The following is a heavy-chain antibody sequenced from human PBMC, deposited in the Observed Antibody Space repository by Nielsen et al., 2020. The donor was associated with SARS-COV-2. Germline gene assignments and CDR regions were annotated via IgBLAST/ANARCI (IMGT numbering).Heavy chain of an antibody. CDR1: SGTISRSY. D-gene: IGHD3-10*01. CDR2: VHYSGKT. Sequence: SETLSLTCSVSSGTISRSYWTWIRQSPGKGLEWISYVHYSGKTTYNPALKSRVTMSVDTSMNQFSLHLNSVTAADTAVYYCARLVAPNYFASGTYPGSFDYWGQGIVVTVSS. V-gene: IGHV4-59*01. J-gene: IGHJ4*02. CDR3: ARLVAPNYFASGTYPGSFDY.